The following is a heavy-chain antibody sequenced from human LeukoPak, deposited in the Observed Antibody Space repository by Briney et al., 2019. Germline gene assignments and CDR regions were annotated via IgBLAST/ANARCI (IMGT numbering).Heavy chain of an antibody. CDR2: ISGSGGST. V-gene: IGHV3-23*01. J-gene: IGHJ5*02. CDR3: ARPLMYYYGSETYFWFDP. D-gene: IGHD3-10*01. Sequence: GGSLRLSCAASGFTFSSYGMSWVRQAPGKGLEWVSVISGSGGSTYYADSVKGRFTISRDNSKNSLYLQMNSLRAEDTAMYYCARPLMYYYGSETYFWFDPWGQGTLVTVSS. CDR1: GFTFSSYG.